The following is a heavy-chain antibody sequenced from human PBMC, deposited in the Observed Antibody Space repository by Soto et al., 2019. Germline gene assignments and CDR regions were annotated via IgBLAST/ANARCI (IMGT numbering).Heavy chain of an antibody. Sequence: QVLLVQSGAEVKKPGSSVKISCKASGGSFGNSAINWVRQTPGQGLEWLGGFIPVYRTLNYAQKFQGRVKITADESTGTAYMTLSSLASNDTAVYYCATGVIWIGYFTFDSWGQGTRVTVSS. CDR1: GGSFGNSA. CDR3: ATGVIWIGYFTFDS. CDR2: FIPVYRTL. V-gene: IGHV1-69*01. J-gene: IGHJ4*02. D-gene: IGHD3-3*01.